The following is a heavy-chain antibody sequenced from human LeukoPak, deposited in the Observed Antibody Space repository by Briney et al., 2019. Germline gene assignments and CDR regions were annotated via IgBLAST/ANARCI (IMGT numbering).Heavy chain of an antibody. CDR1: GFTFSSYG. V-gene: IGHV3-30*18. D-gene: IGHD6-13*01. CDR3: AKDHYSSSWSFDY. J-gene: IGHJ4*02. CDR2: ISYDGSNK. Sequence: PGRSLRLSCAASGFTFSSYGMHWVRQAPGKGLEWVAVISYDGSNKYHADSVKGRFTISRDNSKNTLYLQMNSLGAEDTAVYYCAKDHYSSSWSFDYWGQGTLVTVSS.